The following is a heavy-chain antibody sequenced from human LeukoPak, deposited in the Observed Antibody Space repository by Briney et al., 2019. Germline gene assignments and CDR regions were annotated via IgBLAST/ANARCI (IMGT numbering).Heavy chain of an antibody. V-gene: IGHV3-7*01. CDR3: ATGFFYYYYMDV. Sequence: GGSLRLSCAASGFTFSSYWMSWVRQAPGKGLEWVANIKQDGSEKYYADFVKGRFTISRDNAKNSLYLHMNSLRAEDTAVYYCATGFFYYYYMDVWGKGTTVTISS. D-gene: IGHD1-1*01. CDR2: IKQDGSEK. CDR1: GFTFSSYW. J-gene: IGHJ6*03.